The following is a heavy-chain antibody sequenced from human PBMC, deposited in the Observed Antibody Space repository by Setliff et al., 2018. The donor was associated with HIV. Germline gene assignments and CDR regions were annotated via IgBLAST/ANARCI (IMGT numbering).Heavy chain of an antibody. CDR2: IKQDGTEK. Sequence: GGSLRLSCTASGFTFSSYWMTWVRQAPGKGLEWVANIKQDGTEKYYVDSVKGRFTISRDNSKNSLFLQMNSLRAEDTAVYYCARLPQDVRSSIDFWGQGTLVTVSS. V-gene: IGHV3-7*01. J-gene: IGHJ4*02. CDR3: ARLPQDVRSSIDF. CDR1: GFTFSSYW. D-gene: IGHD6-6*01.